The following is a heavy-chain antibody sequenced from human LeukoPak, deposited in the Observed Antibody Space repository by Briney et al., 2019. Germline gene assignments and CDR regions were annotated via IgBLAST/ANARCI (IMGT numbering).Heavy chain of an antibody. V-gene: IGHV3-21*01. CDR3: ARDIPKNYDILTGYSDAFDI. CDR2: ISSSSSYI. J-gene: IGHJ3*02. Sequence: PGGSLRLSCAASGFTFSSYSMNWVCQAPGKGLEWVSSISSSSSYIYYADSVKGRFTISRDNAKNSLYLQMNSLRAEDTAVYYCARDIPKNYDILTGYSDAFDIWGQGTMVTVSS. CDR1: GFTFSSYS. D-gene: IGHD3-9*01.